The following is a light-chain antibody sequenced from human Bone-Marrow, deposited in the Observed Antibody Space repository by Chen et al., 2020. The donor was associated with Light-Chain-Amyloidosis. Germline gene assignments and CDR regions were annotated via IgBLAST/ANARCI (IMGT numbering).Light chain of an antibody. Sequence: SYVLTQPSSGSVAPGQTATIACGGNNIGSTSVHWYQQPPGQAPLLVVYDDSDRPSGIPERLSGSNSGNTATLTISRGEAGEEADYYCQVWDRSSDRPVFGGGTKLTVL. V-gene: IGLV3-21*02. CDR2: DDS. J-gene: IGLJ3*02. CDR1: NIGSTS. CDR3: QVWDRSSDRPV.